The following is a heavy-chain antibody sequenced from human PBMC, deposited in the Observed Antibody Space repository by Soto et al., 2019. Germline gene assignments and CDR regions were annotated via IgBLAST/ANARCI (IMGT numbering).Heavy chain of an antibody. J-gene: IGHJ3*02. V-gene: IGHV3-30*18. CDR2: ISYDGSNK. CDR1: GFTFSSYG. CDR3: AKDEPRGYSYGANHDAFDI. D-gene: IGHD5-18*01. Sequence: GGSLRLSCAASGFTFSSYGMHWVRQAPGKGLEWVAVISYDGSNKYYADSVKGRFTISRDNSKNTLYLQMNSLRAEDTAVYYCAKDEPRGYSYGANHDAFDIWGQGTMVTVSS.